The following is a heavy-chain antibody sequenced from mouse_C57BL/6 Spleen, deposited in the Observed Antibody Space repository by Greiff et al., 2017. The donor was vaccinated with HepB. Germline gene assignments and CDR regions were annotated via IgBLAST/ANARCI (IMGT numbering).Heavy chain of an antibody. D-gene: IGHD1-1*01. Sequence: EVKLQESGGGLVKPGGSLKLSCAASGFTFSSYAMSWVRQTPEKRLEWVATISDGGSYTYYPDNVKGRFTISRDNAKNNLYLQMSHLKSEDTAMYYCARDSWVFDYWGQGTTLTVSS. CDR3: ARDSWVFDY. CDR1: GFTFSSYA. V-gene: IGHV5-4*01. J-gene: IGHJ2*01. CDR2: ISDGGSYT.